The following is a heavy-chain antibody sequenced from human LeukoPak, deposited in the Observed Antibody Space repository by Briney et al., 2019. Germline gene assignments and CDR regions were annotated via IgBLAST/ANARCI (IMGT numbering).Heavy chain of an antibody. V-gene: IGHV3-66*01. CDR1: GFTVSSNY. CDR3: ARDWYGARYDSSGWSHAFDI. Sequence: GGSLRLSCAASGFTVSSNYMSWVRQAPGKGLEWVSVIYSGGSTYYADSVKGRFTISRDNSKNTLYLQMNSLRAEDTAVYYCARDWYGARYDSSGWSHAFDIWGQGAMVTVSS. J-gene: IGHJ3*02. CDR2: IYSGGST. D-gene: IGHD3-22*01.